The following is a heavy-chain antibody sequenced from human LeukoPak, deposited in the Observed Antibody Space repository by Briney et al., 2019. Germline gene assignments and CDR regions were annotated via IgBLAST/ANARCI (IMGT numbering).Heavy chain of an antibody. D-gene: IGHD2-15*01. J-gene: IGHJ4*02. CDR1: GGSVNGGNYY. CDR2: IHTTGST. V-gene: IGHV4-61*02. Sequence: SETLSLTCSVSGGSVNGGNYYWTWIRQPAGKGLEWVGRIHTTGSTKESPSLWDRVTVSLDTSKNQFSLNLDSVTAADTAMYFCARGKTYSSGGDYYFDSWGQGSLVTVSS. CDR3: ARGKTYSSGGDYYFDS.